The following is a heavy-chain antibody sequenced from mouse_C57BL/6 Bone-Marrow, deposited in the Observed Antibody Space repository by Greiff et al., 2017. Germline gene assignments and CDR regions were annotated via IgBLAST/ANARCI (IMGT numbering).Heavy chain of an antibody. CDR1: EYEFPSHD. Sequence: EVKVVESGGGLVQPGESLKLSCESNEYEFPSHDMSWVRKTPEKRLELVAAINSDGGSTYYPDTMERRFIISRDNTKKTLYLQMSSLRSEDTALYYCARHGVYYYGHWYFDVWGTGTTVTVSS. CDR2: INSDGGST. CDR3: ARHGVYYYGHWYFDV. D-gene: IGHD1-1*01. J-gene: IGHJ1*03. V-gene: IGHV5-2*01.